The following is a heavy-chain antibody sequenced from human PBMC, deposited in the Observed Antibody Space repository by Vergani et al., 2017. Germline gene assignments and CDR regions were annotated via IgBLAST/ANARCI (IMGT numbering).Heavy chain of an antibody. CDR3: ARSRPYCTSGSCPAI. D-gene: IGHD2-15*01. CDR1: GESIRSGSHY. J-gene: IGHJ4*02. Sequence: QVKLQESGPGLLKPSQTLSLTCTVSGESIRSGSHYWRWIRQPAGKGPEWIGHIHTGGSTDLNPSFKSRVSISVATSKSQFSLKLNSVTVADTAVYYCARSRPYCTSGSCPAIWGQGTLVTVSS. CDR2: IHTGGST. V-gene: IGHV4-61*02.